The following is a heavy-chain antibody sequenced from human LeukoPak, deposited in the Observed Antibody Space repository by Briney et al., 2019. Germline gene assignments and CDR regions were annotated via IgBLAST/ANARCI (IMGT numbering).Heavy chain of an antibody. CDR1: GFTFSSYA. Sequence: GGSLRLSCAASGFTFSSYAMHWVSQAPGKGLEWVSVISYDGSNKYYADSVKGRFTISRDNAKNTVYLQMSSLRGEDTAVYYCARDRRYDILTGFSNFFDYWGQGTLVTVAS. CDR3: ARDRRYDILTGFSNFFDY. V-gene: IGHV3-30*04. J-gene: IGHJ4*02. D-gene: IGHD3-9*01. CDR2: ISYDGSNK.